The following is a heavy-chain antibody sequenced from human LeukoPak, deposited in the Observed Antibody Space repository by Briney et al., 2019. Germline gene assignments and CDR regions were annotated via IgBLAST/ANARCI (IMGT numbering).Heavy chain of an antibody. CDR1: GFTFSSYL. J-gene: IGHJ4*02. D-gene: IGHD6-6*01. V-gene: IGHV3-23*01. CDR3: ARRIAARPWSPPFDY. CDR2: ISASGGNT. Sequence: GGSLRLSCAASGFTFSSYLMSWVRQAPGKGLEWVSTISASGGNTYYADSVKGRFTISRDNSKNTLYLQMHSLRAEDTAVCYCARRIAARPWSPPFDYWGQGTLVTVSS.